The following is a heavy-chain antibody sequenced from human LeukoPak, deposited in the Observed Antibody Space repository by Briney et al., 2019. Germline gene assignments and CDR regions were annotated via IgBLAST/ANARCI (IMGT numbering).Heavy chain of an antibody. V-gene: IGHV3-7*03. D-gene: IGHD1-26*01. CDR3: ARAVTSREGY. Sequence: GGSLRLSCAASGFTFSTYWMTWVRQAPGKGLEWVASIREDGSEKYYVDSVKGRFTISRDNAQKSLYLEMNSLRVEDTAVYYCARAVTSREGYWGQGTLVTVSS. CDR2: IREDGSEK. J-gene: IGHJ4*02. CDR1: GFTFSTYW.